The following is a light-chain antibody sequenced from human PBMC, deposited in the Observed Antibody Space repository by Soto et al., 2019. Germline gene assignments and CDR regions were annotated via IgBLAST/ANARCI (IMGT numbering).Light chain of an antibody. CDR1: QSVSSN. CDR2: AAT. J-gene: IGKJ4*01. CDR3: QQYNNWPPVT. Sequence: EIVMTQSPATLSVSPGERATLSCRASQSVSSNLAWYQQKPGQAPRLLIYAATTRATDVPARFSGSGSGTEFTLTISSLQSEDFAVYYCQQYNNWPPVTFGGGTKVEIK. V-gene: IGKV3-15*01.